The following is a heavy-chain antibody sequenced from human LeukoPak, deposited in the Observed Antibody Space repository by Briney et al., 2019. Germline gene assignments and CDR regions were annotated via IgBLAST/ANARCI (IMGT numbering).Heavy chain of an antibody. D-gene: IGHD6-13*01. CDR3: ASYDYSSSWYGY. V-gene: IGHV4-4*07. CDR2: IYTGGST. CDR1: GGSISSYY. Sequence: SETLSLTCTVSGGSISSYYWSWIRQPAGKGLEWIGRIYTGGSTNYNPSLKSRVTMSVDTSKNQFSLKLSSVTAADTAVYYCASYDYSSSWYGYWGQGTLVTVSS. J-gene: IGHJ4*02.